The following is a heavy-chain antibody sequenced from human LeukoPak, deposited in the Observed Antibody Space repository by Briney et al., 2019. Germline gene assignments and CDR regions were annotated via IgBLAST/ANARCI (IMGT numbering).Heavy chain of an antibody. CDR3: AKVSGGGLYYDGMDV. J-gene: IGHJ6*02. V-gene: IGHV3-23*01. CDR1: GFSSSGHA. CDR2: ISGSGGTT. D-gene: IGHD1-14*01. Sequence: GGSLRLSCAASGFSSSGHAMHWVRQAPGKGLEWVSVISGSGGTTYYADSMKGRFTISRDSSKNTLYLQMNSLRAEDTAVYYCAKVSGGGLYYDGMDVWGQGTTVTVSS.